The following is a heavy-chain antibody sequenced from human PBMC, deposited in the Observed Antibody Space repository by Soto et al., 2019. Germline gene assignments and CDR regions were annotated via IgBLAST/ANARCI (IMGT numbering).Heavy chain of an antibody. CDR2: IYYSGST. D-gene: IGHD3-3*01. Sequence: PSETLSLTCTVSGGSISSSSYYWGWIRQPPGKGLEWIGSIYYSGSTYYNPSLKSRVTISVDTSKNQFSLKLSSVTAADTAVYYCARQRTIFGVVIFPSWWFDPWGQGTLVTVSS. V-gene: IGHV4-39*01. CDR3: ARQRTIFGVVIFPSWWFDP. J-gene: IGHJ5*02. CDR1: GGSISSSSYY.